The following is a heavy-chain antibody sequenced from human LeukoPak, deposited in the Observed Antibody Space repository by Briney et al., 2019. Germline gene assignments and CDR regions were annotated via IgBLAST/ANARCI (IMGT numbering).Heavy chain of an antibody. J-gene: IGHJ1*01. V-gene: IGHV3-30*03. CDR2: ISNDGSKK. Sequence: GGSLRLSCAASGFNISDFWMTWVRQAPGKGLEWVTLISNDGSKKYYADAVKGRFTISRDNAKNSLYLQMNSLRAEDTAVYYCARAGNRIAAAGTFLQHWGQGTLVTVSS. D-gene: IGHD6-13*01. CDR3: ARAGNRIAAAGTFLQH. CDR1: GFNISDFW.